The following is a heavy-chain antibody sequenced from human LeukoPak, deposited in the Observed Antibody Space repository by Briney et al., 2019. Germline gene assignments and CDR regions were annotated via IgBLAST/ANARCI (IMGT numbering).Heavy chain of an antibody. CDR2: IYYSGST. J-gene: IGHJ6*03. CDR3: ARDRVVVVPAAIGVDYYYYYMDV. CDR1: GGSISSGGYY. Sequence: SETLSLTCTVSGGSISSGGYYWSWIRQHPGKGLEWIGYIYYSGSTYYNPSLKSRVTISVDTSKNQFSLKLSSVTAADTAVYYCARDRVVVVPAAIGVDYYYYYMDVWGKGTTVTVSS. D-gene: IGHD2-2*02. V-gene: IGHV4-31*03.